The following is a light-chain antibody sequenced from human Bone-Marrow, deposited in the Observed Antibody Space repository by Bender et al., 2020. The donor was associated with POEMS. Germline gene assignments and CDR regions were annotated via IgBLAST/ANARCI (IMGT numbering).Light chain of an antibody. CDR2: EGT. J-gene: IGLJ3*02. CDR3: CSYAGHSNPNWV. Sequence: QSALTQPASVSGSPGQSITISCTGTGSDVGSYSLVSWYQQHPGNAPKLVIYEGTQRPSGISNRFSGSKSGNTAPLTISGLQADDEADYYCCSYAGHSNPNWVFGGGTKLSVL. V-gene: IGLV2-23*01. CDR1: GSDVGSYSL.